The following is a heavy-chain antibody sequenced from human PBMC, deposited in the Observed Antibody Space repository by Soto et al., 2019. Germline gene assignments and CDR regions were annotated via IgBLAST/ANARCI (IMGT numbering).Heavy chain of an antibody. CDR3: AKQEADWNDHLDY. D-gene: IGHD1-1*01. CDR1: GFSFSSYG. CDR2: ISYDGTDE. Sequence: QVQLVESGGGVVQPGRSLRLSCAASGFSFSSYGMHWVRQAPGKGLEWVAMISYDGTDEYYADSVKGRFTISRDNSKNAVYLQMNSLRAEDTAVFYRAKQEADWNDHLDYWGQGTLVTVSS. V-gene: IGHV3-30*18. J-gene: IGHJ4*02.